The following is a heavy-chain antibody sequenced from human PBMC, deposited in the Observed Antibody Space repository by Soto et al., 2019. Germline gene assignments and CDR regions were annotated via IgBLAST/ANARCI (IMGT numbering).Heavy chain of an antibody. CDR2: ISYSGST. CDR3: ARERPDGARLDP. D-gene: IGHD6-6*01. J-gene: IGHJ5*02. V-gene: IGHV4-30-4*01. Sequence: QVQLQESGPGLVKPSQTLSLTCTVSGGSISSGDYYWSWIRQPPGKGLEWIGYISYSGSTYYNPSLKRRVTISVDTSKNQFPLKLSSVTAADTAVYYCARERPDGARLDPWGQGTLVTVSS. CDR1: GGSISSGDYY.